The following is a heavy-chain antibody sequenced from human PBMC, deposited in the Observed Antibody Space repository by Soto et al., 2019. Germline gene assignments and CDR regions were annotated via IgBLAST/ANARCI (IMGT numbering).Heavy chain of an antibody. D-gene: IGHD3-10*01. Sequence: QVNLKQWGAGLLNLWVPLPLPSPVLGGSFGGSQGTWTGQIPGKGLGRTGETNDSGNINYNPSPKSRVTILLDTPKKQISLRLSSVTAADAAVYYCARGLILWFGELSRRGGYYYYVDVWGKGTTVTVSS. V-gene: IGHV4-34*01. CDR2: TNDSGNI. CDR3: ARGLILWFGELSRRGGYYYYVDV. J-gene: IGHJ6*03. CDR1: GGSFGGSQ.